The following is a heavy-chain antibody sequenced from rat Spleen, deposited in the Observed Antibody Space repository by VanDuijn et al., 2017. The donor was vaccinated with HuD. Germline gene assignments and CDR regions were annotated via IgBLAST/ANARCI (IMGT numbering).Heavy chain of an antibody. J-gene: IGHJ4*01. CDR2: INSAGST. V-gene: IGHV3-3*01. CDR1: VYSITSSYR. Sequence: EVQLQESGPGLVKPSQSLSLTCSVTVYSITSSYRWNWIRKFPGNKLEWMGYINSAGSTNYNPSLKSRISITRGTSKNQFFLQVNSVTTEDTATYYCTTDRPGALMEAWGQGASVTVSS. CDR3: TTDRPGALMEA. D-gene: IGHD1-10*01.